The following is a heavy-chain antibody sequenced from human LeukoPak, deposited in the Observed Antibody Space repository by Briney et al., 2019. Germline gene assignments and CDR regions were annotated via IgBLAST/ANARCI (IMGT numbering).Heavy chain of an antibody. Sequence: PGGSLRLSCAASGFTFSSYDTHWVRHATGKGLEWVSAIGTAGDTYYPGSVKGRFAISRENAKNSLYLQMNSLRAGDTAVYYCARASGQWLVSYGMDVWGQGTTVTVSS. J-gene: IGHJ6*02. D-gene: IGHD6-19*01. CDR2: IGTAGDT. CDR1: GFTFSSYD. CDR3: ARASGQWLVSYGMDV. V-gene: IGHV3-13*01.